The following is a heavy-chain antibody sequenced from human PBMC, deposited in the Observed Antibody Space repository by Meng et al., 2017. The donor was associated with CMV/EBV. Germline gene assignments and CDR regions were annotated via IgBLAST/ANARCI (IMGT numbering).Heavy chain of an antibody. D-gene: IGHD6-19*01. Sequence: SETLSLTCTVSGGSINSYYWSWIRQPPGKGLEWIGYIYYSGSTNYNPSLKSRVTISVDTSKNQFSLKLSSVTAADTAVYYCAREDSSGWYEGPFDYWGQGTLVTVSS. V-gene: IGHV4-59*01. CDR1: GGSINSYY. CDR3: AREDSSGWYEGPFDY. CDR2: IYYSGST. J-gene: IGHJ4*02.